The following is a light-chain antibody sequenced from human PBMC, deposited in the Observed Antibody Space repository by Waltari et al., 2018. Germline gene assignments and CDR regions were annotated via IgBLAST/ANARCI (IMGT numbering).Light chain of an antibody. V-gene: IGKV3-15*01. Sequence: EIVMTQSSVTLSVSQGERATLTCRASLSVSCNLAWYQQKPDQALRLLIYGASARATGISARFSGSGSGTEFTLTLSILQSEHFAVYYCQQYNNWTLTFGGGTTVEIK. CDR1: LSVSCN. J-gene: IGKJ4*01. CDR2: GAS. CDR3: QQYNNWTLT.